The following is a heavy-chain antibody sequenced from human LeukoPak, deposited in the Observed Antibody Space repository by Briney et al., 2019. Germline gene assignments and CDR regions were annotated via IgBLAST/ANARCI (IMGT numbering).Heavy chain of an antibody. CDR3: ARSRMVYYYDSSGYGDY. J-gene: IGHJ4*02. V-gene: IGHV3-7*01. D-gene: IGHD3-22*01. CDR1: GFTFSSYW. Sequence: GGSLRLSCAASGFTFSSYWMSWVRQAPGKGLEGVANIKQDGSEKYYVDSVKGRFTISRDSAKNSLYLQMNSLRAEDTAVYYCARSRMVYYYDSSGYGDYWGQGTLVTVSS. CDR2: IKQDGSEK.